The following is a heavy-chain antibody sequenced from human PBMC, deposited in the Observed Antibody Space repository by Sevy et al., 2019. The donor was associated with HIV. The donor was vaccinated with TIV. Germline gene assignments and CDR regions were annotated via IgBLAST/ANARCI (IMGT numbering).Heavy chain of an antibody. J-gene: IGHJ6*02. CDR2: ISGFGDKT. CDR3: AKAGGINWFYYYYGMDV. Sequence: GGSLRLSCAVSGVTFSDYAMSWVRQAPGKGLEWVSFISGFGDKTYYADSVRGRFTISRDNSKNLLHLQMNSLRAEDTAVYYCAKAGGINWFYYYYGMDVWGQGTTVTVSS. CDR1: GVTFSDYA. V-gene: IGHV3-23*01. D-gene: IGHD1-1*01.